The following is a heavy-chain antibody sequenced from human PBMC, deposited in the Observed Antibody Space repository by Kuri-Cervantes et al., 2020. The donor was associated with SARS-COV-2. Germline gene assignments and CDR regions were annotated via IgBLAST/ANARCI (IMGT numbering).Heavy chain of an antibody. CDR3: ARDRQLEQGGAFDI. J-gene: IGHJ3*02. CDR2: INPNSGGT. D-gene: IGHD1-1*01. V-gene: IGHV1-2*02. CDR1: GYTFTSYY. Sequence: ASVKVSCKASGYTFTSYYMHWVRQAPGQGLEWMGWINPNSGGTNYAQKFQGRVTMTRDTSISTAYMELSRLRSDDTAVYYCARDRQLEQGGAFDIWDQGTMVTVSS.